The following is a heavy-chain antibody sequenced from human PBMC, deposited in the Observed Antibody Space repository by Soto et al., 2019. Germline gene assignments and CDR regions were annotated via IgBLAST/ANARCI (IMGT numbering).Heavy chain of an antibody. CDR2: ISSSGTGI. Sequence: QVQLVESGGGLVKPGGSLRLSCAASGFTFRDYYMTWIRQAPGKGLEWVSYISSSGTGIYYADSVKDRFTISRDNAKNSLYLQMSSLRAEDTAVYYCARAYSDAFDIWGQGTMVTVSS. CDR3: ARAYSDAFDI. V-gene: IGHV3-11*01. D-gene: IGHD2-15*01. CDR1: GFTFRDYY. J-gene: IGHJ3*02.